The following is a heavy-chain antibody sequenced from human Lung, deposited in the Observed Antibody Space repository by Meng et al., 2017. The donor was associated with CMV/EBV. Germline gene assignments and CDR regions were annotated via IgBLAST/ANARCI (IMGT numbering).Heavy chain of an antibody. CDR2: INHSGST. J-gene: IGHJ4*02. CDR3: ARYDFWSGYVY. D-gene: IGHD3-3*01. V-gene: IGHV4-34*01. CDR1: GGSFSGYY. Sequence: LXCAAYGGSFSGYYWSWIRQPPGKGLEWIGEINHSGSTNYNPSLKSRVTISVDTSKNQFSLKLSSVTAADTAVYYCARYDFWSGYVYWGQGTVVTVSS.